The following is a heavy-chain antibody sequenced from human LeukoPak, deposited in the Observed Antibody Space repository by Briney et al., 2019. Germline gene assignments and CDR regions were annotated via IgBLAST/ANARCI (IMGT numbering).Heavy chain of an antibody. D-gene: IGHD4-23*01. Sequence: GGSLRLSCAASGFTFSDYYITWIRQAPGKGLEWVSYIGSSGSPIYYADSVKGRFTISRDNAKNSLYLQMNSLRAEDTAVYYCATKAYSGGNWPLDYWGQGTLVTVSS. CDR3: ATKAYSGGNWPLDY. CDR2: IGSSGSPI. CDR1: GFTFSDYY. J-gene: IGHJ4*02. V-gene: IGHV3-11*01.